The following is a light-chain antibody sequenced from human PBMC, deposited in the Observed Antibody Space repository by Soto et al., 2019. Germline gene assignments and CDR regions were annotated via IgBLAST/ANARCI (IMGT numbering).Light chain of an antibody. V-gene: IGKV3-11*01. J-gene: IGKJ1*01. Sequence: EVVVTQSPDTLSFSPGETATLSCRASQSVSSSVAWYQHKPGQSPRLVVYSGDKRAPGIPPRFSGSGSGTDFTLTISSLESDDFAIYYCQQRYSWLRAFGPGTKV. CDR2: SGD. CDR1: QSVSSS. CDR3: QQRYSWLRA.